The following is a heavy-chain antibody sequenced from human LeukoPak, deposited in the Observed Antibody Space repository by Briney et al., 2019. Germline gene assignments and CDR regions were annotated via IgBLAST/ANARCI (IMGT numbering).Heavy chain of an antibody. V-gene: IGHV3-7*01. CDR2: IGKDGTGN. CDR3: ARDLDFYATDY. Sequence: GGSLRLSCAASGFSLSRYWMSWVRQAPGKGLEWVANIGKDGTGNHYVDSVKGRFTTSRDNAKNSVYLEMNSLRADDTAIYYCARDLDFYATDYWGQGTLVTVSS. J-gene: IGHJ4*02. CDR1: GFSLSRYW. D-gene: IGHD2/OR15-2a*01.